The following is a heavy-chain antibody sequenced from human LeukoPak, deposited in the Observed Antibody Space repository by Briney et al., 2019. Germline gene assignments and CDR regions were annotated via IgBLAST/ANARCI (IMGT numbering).Heavy chain of an antibody. J-gene: IGHJ4*02. CDR2: IYYSGST. V-gene: IGHV4-39*01. Sequence: PSETLSLTCTVSGGSISSSSYYWGWIRQPPGKGLEWIGSIYYSGSTYYNPSLKSRVTISVDTSKNQFSLKLSSVTAADTAVYYCARVYYDILTGYFNWGQGTLVTVSS. CDR3: ARVYYDILTGYFN. D-gene: IGHD3-9*01. CDR1: GGSISSSSYY.